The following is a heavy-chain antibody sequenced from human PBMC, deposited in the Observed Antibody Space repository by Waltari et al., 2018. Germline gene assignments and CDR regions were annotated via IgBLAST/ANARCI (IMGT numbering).Heavy chain of an antibody. CDR3: ARCPDEYNYYYMEV. J-gene: IGHJ6*03. Sequence: QVQLVESGGGVVQPGKSLRLSCAGSGFGFSSFGIHWVRQAPGKGREWVAIIWFDGSKIYYADSVKGRFTISRDNSRNTVYLQMNSLRPEDSGVYYCARCPDEYNYYYMEVWGRGTTVSVSS. CDR1: GFGFSSFG. CDR2: IWFDGSKI. V-gene: IGHV3-33*08.